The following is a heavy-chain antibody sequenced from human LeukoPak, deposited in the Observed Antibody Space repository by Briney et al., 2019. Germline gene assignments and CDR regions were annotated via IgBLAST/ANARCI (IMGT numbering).Heavy chain of an antibody. Sequence: GVSLRLSCAASGFTFTNAWMTWVRQAPGKGLEWVGLIKSKAEGGTADFVAPVKGRFAISRDDSKNTLYLQMNSLKIEDTAVYYCATDLGSMYGLNYWGQGTLVTVSS. V-gene: IGHV3-15*01. CDR1: GFTFTNAW. D-gene: IGHD2-8*01. CDR2: IKSKAEGGTA. J-gene: IGHJ4*02. CDR3: ATDLGSMYGLNY.